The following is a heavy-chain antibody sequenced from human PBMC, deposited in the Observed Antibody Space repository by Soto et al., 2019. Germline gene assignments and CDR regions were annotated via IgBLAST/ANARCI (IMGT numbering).Heavy chain of an antibody. D-gene: IGHD3-22*01. Sequence: PGGSLRLSCAASGCTIIDKYMSWVRQTTGKGLEWGSVINGGGHTFYPDSVKGRITISRDNSENTLYLQMNNLRAEDTAIYYCASRPKLPTITTVSWPLDFWGPGTLVTVSS. J-gene: IGHJ4*02. CDR1: GCTIIDKY. CDR2: INGGGHT. CDR3: ASRPKLPTITTVSWPLDF. V-gene: IGHV3-53*01.